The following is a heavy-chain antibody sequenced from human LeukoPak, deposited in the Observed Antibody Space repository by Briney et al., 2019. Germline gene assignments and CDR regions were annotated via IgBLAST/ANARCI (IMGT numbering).Heavy chain of an antibody. D-gene: IGHD2-21*02. CDR2: IYYSGST. CDR3: ARGDGGY. Sequence: SETLSLACTVSGGSISSYYWSWIRQPPGKGLEWIGYIYYSGSTNYNPSLKSRVTISVDTSRNQFSLKLSSVTAADTAVYYCARGDGGYWGQGTLVTVSS. CDR1: GGSISSYY. J-gene: IGHJ4*02. V-gene: IGHV4-59*01.